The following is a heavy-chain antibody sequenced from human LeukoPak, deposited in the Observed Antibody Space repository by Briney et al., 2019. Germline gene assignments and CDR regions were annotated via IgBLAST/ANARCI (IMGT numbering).Heavy chain of an antibody. CDR1: GFTFDDYG. V-gene: IGHV3-20*04. J-gene: IGHJ4*02. D-gene: IGHD3-10*01. Sequence: GGSLRLSCAASGFTFDDYGMSWVRQAPGKGLEWVSGINWNGGSTGYADSVKGRFTISRDNAKNSLYLQMNSLRAEDTALYYCARFGSRWFGELRRSIVYWGQGTLVTVSS. CDR3: ARFGSRWFGELRRSIVY. CDR2: INWNGGST.